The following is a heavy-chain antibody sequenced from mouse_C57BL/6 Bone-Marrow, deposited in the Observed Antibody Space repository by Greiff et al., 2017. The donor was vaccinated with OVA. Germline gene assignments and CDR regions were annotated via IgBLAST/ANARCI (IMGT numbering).Heavy chain of an antibody. J-gene: IGHJ4*01. D-gene: IGHD2-4*01. CDR2: IEPTDSYT. CDR3: ARSDYDWALDY. CDR1: VYSFTRYC. Sequence: VQLQESGAELVRPGTSVKLSCKASVYSFTRYCMHWVKQRTGQGLEWIGVIEPTDSYTKYNQKFKGKATLTVDTSASPAYMQLSSLTSEDSAVYYCARSDYDWALDYWGQGTSVPVSS. V-gene: IGHV1-59*01.